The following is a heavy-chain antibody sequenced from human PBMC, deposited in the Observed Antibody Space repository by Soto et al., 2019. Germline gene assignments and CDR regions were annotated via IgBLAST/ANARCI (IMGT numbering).Heavy chain of an antibody. CDR2: ISGSGGST. Sequence: VGSLRLSCAASGFTFSSYAMSWVRQAPGKGLEWVSAISGSGGSTYYADSVKGRFTISRDNSKNTLYLQMNSLRAEDTAVYYCAKDGPPQYCSSTSCYYFDYWGQGTLVTVSS. CDR1: GFTFSSYA. D-gene: IGHD2-2*01. V-gene: IGHV3-23*01. CDR3: AKDGPPQYCSSTSCYYFDY. J-gene: IGHJ4*02.